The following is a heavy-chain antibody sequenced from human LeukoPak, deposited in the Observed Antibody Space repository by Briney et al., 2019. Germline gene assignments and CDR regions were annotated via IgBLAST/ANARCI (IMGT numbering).Heavy chain of an antibody. V-gene: IGHV3-7*03. J-gene: IGHJ4*02. Sequence: GGSLRLSCAASGFTFSSYWMSWVRQAPGKGLEWVANIKQDGSEKYYVDSVKGRFTISRDNAKNSLYLQMNSLRAEDTALYYCARDQEWELLAYYFDYWGQGTLVTVSS. D-gene: IGHD1-26*01. CDR3: ARDQEWELLAYYFDY. CDR2: IKQDGSEK. CDR1: GFTFSSYW.